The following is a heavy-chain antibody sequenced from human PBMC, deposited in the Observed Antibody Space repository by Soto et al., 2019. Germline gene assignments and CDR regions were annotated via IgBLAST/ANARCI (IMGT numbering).Heavy chain of an antibody. CDR2: ISGSGGST. V-gene: IGHV3-23*01. CDR3: AKVQDYGDYYLDY. Sequence: EVQLLESGGGLVQPGGSLRLSCAASGFTFSSYAMSWVRQAPGQGLEWVSAISGSGGSTYYADSVKGRFTISRDNSKNTQYLQMNSLRAEDTDVYYCAKVQDYGDYYLDYWGQGTLVTVSS. D-gene: IGHD4-17*01. J-gene: IGHJ4*02. CDR1: GFTFSSYA.